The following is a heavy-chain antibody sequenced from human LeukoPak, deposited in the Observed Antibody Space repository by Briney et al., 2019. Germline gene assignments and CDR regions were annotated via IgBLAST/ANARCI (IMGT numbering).Heavy chain of an antibody. CDR2: INPNSGGT. CDR1: EYTFTGYY. J-gene: IGHJ5*02. Sequence: ASVKVSCKASEYTFTGYYIHWVRQAPGQGLEWMGWINPNSGGTNYAQKSQGRVTMTRDTSISTAYMELTRPRSDDTAVYYCAREPVVLVPAAIFNWFDPWGQGTLVTVSS. CDR3: AREPVVLVPAAIFNWFDP. D-gene: IGHD2-2*01. V-gene: IGHV1-2*02.